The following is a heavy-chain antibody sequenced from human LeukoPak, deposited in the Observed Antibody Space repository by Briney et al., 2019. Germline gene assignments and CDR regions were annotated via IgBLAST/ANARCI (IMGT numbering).Heavy chain of an antibody. CDR3: ARESGSYFVHFDY. V-gene: IGHV1-2*02. D-gene: IGHD1-26*01. CDR1: GFTFSSHG. CDR2: INPNSGGT. J-gene: IGHJ4*02. Sequence: PGRSLRLSCAASGFTFSSHGMHWVRQAPGQGLEWMGWINPNSGGTNYAQKFQGRVTMTRDTSISTAYMELSRLRSDDTAVYYCARESGSYFVHFDYWGQGTLVTVSS.